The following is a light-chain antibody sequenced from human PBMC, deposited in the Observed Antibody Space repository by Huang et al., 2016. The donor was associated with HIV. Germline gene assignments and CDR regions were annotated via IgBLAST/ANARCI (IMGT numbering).Light chain of an antibody. Sequence: DIQMTQSPSSVSASVGDRVTITCRASQNIRGYLNWYQVKPGKAPKLVVYTASSLNSGVPSRFRGSGSGTDFTLTISSLQPEDFATYYCQQSYSTPLFGPGTKVEIK. CDR3: QQSYSTPL. CDR1: QNIRGY. V-gene: IGKV1-39*01. J-gene: IGKJ3*01. CDR2: TAS.